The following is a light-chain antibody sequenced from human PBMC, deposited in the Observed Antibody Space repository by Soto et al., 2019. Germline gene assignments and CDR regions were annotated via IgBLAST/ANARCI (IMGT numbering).Light chain of an antibody. CDR2: AAF. J-gene: IGKJ2*01. V-gene: IGKV1-39*01. CDR3: QKSYRIPRT. Sequence: DIQMTQSPTSLSASVGDRVTITCRASQTINTYLNWYQQKLGKAPKLLIYAAFTLQSGVPSRFSGSGSGTDFTLTISRLQPEDFATYYWQKSYRIPRTFGQGPKLQIK. CDR1: QTINTY.